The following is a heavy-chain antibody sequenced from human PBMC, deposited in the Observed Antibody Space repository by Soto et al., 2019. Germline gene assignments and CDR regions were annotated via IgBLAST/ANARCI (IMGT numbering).Heavy chain of an antibody. Sequence: SETLSLTCAVYGGSFSGYCWSGIRQPPGKGLEWIGEINHSGSTNYNPSLKSRVTISVDTSKNQFSLKLSSVTAADTAVYYCARGSMRSSGWQYHCFDPWGQGNLVT. V-gene: IGHV4-34*01. D-gene: IGHD6-19*01. CDR3: ARGSMRSSGWQYHCFDP. CDR1: GGSFSGYC. CDR2: INHSGST. J-gene: IGHJ5*02.